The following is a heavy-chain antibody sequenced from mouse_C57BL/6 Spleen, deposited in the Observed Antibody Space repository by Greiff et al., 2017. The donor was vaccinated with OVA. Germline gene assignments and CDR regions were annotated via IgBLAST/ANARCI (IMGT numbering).Heavy chain of an antibody. J-gene: IGHJ3*01. Sequence: QVQLQQPGAELVMPGASVKLSCKASGYTFTSYWMHWVKQRPGQGLEWIGEIDPSDSYTNYNQKFKGKSTLTVDKSSSTAYMQLSSLTSEDSAVYYCARGGDYDGGFAYWGQGTLVTVSA. CDR2: IDPSDSYT. CDR3: ARGGDYDGGFAY. V-gene: IGHV1-69*01. D-gene: IGHD2-4*01. CDR1: GYTFTSYW.